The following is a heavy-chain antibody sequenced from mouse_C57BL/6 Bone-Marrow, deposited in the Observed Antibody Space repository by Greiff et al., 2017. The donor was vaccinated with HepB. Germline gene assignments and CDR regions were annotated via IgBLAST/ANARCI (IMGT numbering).Heavy chain of an antibody. D-gene: IGHD2-5*01. CDR1: GFNIKDDY. J-gene: IGHJ3*01. Sequence: EVQVVESGAELVRPGASVKLSCTASGFNIKDDYMHWVKQRPEQGLEWIGWIDPENGDTEYASKFQGKATITADTSSNTAYLQLSSLTSEDTAVYYCTTSGYSNYGFAYWGQGTLVTVSA. CDR2: IDPENGDT. CDR3: TTSGYSNYGFAY. V-gene: IGHV14-4*01.